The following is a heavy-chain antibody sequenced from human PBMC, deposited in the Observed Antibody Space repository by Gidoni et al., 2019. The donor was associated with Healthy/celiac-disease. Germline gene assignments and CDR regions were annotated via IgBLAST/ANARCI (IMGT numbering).Heavy chain of an antibody. CDR1: GFTFSSYS. CDR3: ARDYGLGGSYHGEVPFDY. Sequence: EVQLVESGGGLVKPGGSLRLSCAASGFTFSSYSMNWVRQAPGKGLEWVSSISSSSSYIYYADSGKGRFTISRDNAKNSLYLQMNSLRAEDTAVYYCARDYGLGGSYHGEVPFDYWGQGTLVTVSS. J-gene: IGHJ4*02. D-gene: IGHD1-26*01. V-gene: IGHV3-21*01. CDR2: ISSSSSYI.